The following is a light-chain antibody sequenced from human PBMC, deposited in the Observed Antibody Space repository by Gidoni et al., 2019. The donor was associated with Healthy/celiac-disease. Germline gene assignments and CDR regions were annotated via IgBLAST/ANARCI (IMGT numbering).Light chain of an antibody. CDR1: QSVSNY. CDR3: QQRSNWPPWT. J-gene: IGKJ1*01. Sequence: EIVLTQSPATLALSPGERATLSCRASQSVSNYLVWYQQKPGQAPSLLIYDASNRATGIPARCSGSGSGTDFTLTISSLEPEDFAVYYCQQRSNWPPWTFGQGTKVEIK. V-gene: IGKV3-11*01. CDR2: DAS.